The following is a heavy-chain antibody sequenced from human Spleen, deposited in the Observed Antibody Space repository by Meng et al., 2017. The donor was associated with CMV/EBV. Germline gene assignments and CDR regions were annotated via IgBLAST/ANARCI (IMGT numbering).Heavy chain of an antibody. CDR3: ARGYDSSAFDY. J-gene: IGHJ4*02. V-gene: IGHV4-34*01. CDR2: INHSGST. Sequence: QVQLKWCGAGLLKPSETLSLTCAVYGGSFSGYYWSWIRKPPGKGLEWIGEINHSGSTNYNPSLKSRVTISVDTSKNQFSLKLSSVTAADTAVYYCARGYDSSAFDYWGQGTLVTVSS. D-gene: IGHD3-22*01. CDR1: GGSFSGYY.